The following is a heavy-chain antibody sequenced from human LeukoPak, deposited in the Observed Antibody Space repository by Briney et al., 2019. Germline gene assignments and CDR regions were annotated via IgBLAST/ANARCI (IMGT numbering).Heavy chain of an antibody. D-gene: IGHD3-10*01. Sequence: GGSLRLSCAASGFTFSDYSMKWIRQAPGKRLELVSSISSSSSNIYYADSVKGRFIISRDNAMNSLYLQMNSLRVEDTAVYYCVRERFHGSGAPKFDLWGQGTLLTVSS. CDR3: VRERFHGSGAPKFDL. J-gene: IGHJ5*02. CDR1: GFTFSDYS. CDR2: ISSSSSNI. V-gene: IGHV3-21*01.